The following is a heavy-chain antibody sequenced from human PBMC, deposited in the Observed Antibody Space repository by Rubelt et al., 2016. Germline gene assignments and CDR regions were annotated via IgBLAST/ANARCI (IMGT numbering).Heavy chain of an antibody. J-gene: IGHJ5*02. CDR2: TYPWYSDT. D-gene: IGHD4-17*01. Sequence: EVQLVQSGAEVKKPGESLKISCKGSGYSFTSYWIGWVRQMPGKGLEWRGITYPWYSDTRYSPSFQGQATISADKSISTAYLQWSSLKASDTAMYYCARVTTGTNDNWFDPWGQGTLVTVSS. CDR3: ARVTTGTNDNWFDP. CDR1: GYSFTSYW. V-gene: IGHV5-51*01.